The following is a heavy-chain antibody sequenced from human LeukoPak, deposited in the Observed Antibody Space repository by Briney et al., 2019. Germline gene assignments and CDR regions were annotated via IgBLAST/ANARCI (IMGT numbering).Heavy chain of an antibody. J-gene: IGHJ4*02. Sequence: ASVKVSCKSSGYTFTNYGISWVRQAPGLGLEGMGWISAYNGNTNYAPKLQGRATMTTATSTSTAYMELRSLRSDDTAVYYCARGSGSSYKGPGGFDYWGQGTLVTVSS. D-gene: IGHD3-10*01. V-gene: IGHV1-18*01. CDR1: GYTFTNYG. CDR3: ARGSGSSYKGPGGFDY. CDR2: ISAYNGNT.